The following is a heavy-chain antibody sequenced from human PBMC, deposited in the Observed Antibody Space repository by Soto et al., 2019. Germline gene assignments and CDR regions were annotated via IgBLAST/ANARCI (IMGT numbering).Heavy chain of an antibody. CDR3: ARELVVGPAEYFQN. CDR1: GFTFSGYW. V-gene: IGHV3-7*01. CDR2: IKDVGSEQ. J-gene: IGHJ1*01. Sequence: GGSLRLSCAASGFTFSGYWMSWVRQAPGKGLEWVANIKDVGSEQYYLDSVRGRFVISRDNAKNSLYLQMNSLRVEDTAVYYCARELVVGPAEYFQNWGQGTLVTVSS. D-gene: IGHD3-22*01.